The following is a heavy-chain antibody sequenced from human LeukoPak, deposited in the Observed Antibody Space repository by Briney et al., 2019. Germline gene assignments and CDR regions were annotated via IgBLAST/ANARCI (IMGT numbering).Heavy chain of an antibody. J-gene: IGHJ4*02. D-gene: IGHD2-15*01. CDR3: AKLVVVAATHADY. V-gene: IGHV3-30*18. CDR2: ISYDRSNK. Sequence: GGSLRLSCAASGFTFSSYGMQWVRQAPGKGLEWVAVISYDRSNKYYADPVKGRFTISRDNSKNTLYLQMNSLRAEDTAVYYCAKLVVVAATHADYWGQGTLVTVSS. CDR1: GFTFSSYG.